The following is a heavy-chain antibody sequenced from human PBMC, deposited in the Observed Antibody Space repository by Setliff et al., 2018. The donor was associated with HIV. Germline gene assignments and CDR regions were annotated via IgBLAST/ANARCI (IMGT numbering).Heavy chain of an antibody. CDR1: GLTFSSYA. D-gene: IGHD3-22*01. Sequence: GGSLRLSCAASGLTFSSYAMGWVRQAPGKGLEWVSSISGSGGSPYYADSMKGRFTISRDNSKNTLYLQMNSLRAEDTAVYYCAKDLVYYDSSGDLDYWGQGTLVTVSS. CDR2: ISGSGGSP. V-gene: IGHV3-23*01. CDR3: AKDLVYYDSSGDLDY. J-gene: IGHJ4*02.